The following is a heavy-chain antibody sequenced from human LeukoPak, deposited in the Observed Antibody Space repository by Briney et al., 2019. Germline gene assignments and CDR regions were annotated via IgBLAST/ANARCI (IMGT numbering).Heavy chain of an antibody. V-gene: IGHV4-4*07. CDR2: IYTSGST. J-gene: IGHJ4*02. CDR3: ARQDLAAAGFDY. D-gene: IGHD6-13*01. CDR1: GGSISSYY. Sequence: SETLSLTCTVSGGSISSYYWSWIRQPAGKGLEWIGRIYTSGSTNYNPSLKSRVTISVDKSKNQFSLKLSSVTAADTAVYYCARQDLAAAGFDYWGQGTLVTVSS.